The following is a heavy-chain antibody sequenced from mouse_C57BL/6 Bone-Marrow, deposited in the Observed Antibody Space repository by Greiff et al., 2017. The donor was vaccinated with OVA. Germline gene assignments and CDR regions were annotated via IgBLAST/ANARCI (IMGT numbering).Heavy chain of an antibody. CDR3: AIYYGSSSNYFDY. V-gene: IGHV1-69*01. D-gene: IGHD1-1*01. Sequence: VKLQQPGAELVMPGASVKLSCKASGYTFTSYWMHWVKQRPGQGLEWIGEIDPSDSYTNYNQKFKGKSTLTVDKSSSTAYMQLSSLTSEDSAVYYCAIYYGSSSNYFDYWGQGTTLTVSS. CDR2: IDPSDSYT. J-gene: IGHJ2*01. CDR1: GYTFTSYW.